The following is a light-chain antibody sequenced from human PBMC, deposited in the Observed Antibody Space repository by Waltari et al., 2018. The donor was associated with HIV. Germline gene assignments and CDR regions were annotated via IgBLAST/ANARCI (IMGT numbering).Light chain of an antibody. CDR3: ATWDDGLNALL. CDR2: HDD. V-gene: IGLV1-36*01. Sequence: QSVLTQSPSVSEAPGQRVTISCSGSSSHIGSHAVTWFRQSPGKPPKLLFYHDDRILSGCSVRWSACNPGTSASLTINDLQAEDESLYYCATWDDGLNALLFGGGTKVTVL. CDR1: SSHIGSHA. J-gene: IGLJ2*01.